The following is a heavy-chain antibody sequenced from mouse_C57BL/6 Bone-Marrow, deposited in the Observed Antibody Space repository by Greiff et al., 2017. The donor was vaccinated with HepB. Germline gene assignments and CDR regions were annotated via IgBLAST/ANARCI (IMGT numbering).Heavy chain of an antibody. V-gene: IGHV10-1*01. CDR2: IRSKSNNYAT. Sequence: DVQLVESGGGLVQPKGSLKLSCAASGFSFNTYAMNWVRQAPGKGLEWVARIRSKSNNYATYYADSVKDRFTISRDDSESMLYLQMNNLKTEDTAMYYCVRGLPYYFDYWGQGTTLTVSS. J-gene: IGHJ2*01. CDR3: VRGLPYYFDY. CDR1: GFSFNTYA.